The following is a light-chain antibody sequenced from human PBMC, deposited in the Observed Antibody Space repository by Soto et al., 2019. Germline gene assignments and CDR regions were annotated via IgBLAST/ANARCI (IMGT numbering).Light chain of an antibody. CDR3: QQSYATPLT. J-gene: IGKJ4*01. CDR1: QGIGAN. CDR2: AAS. Sequence: DIQMTQSPSSLSASVGDRVTITCRASQGIGANLNWYQQRPGKAPKLLIYAASTLQSGVPSRFSGSYSGTDFTITISTLQPEDFATYFCQQSYATPLTFGGGTKVQIK. V-gene: IGKV1-39*01.